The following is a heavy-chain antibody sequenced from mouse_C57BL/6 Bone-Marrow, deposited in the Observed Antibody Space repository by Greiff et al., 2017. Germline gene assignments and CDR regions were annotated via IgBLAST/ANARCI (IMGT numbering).Heavy chain of an antibody. J-gene: IGHJ4*01. D-gene: IGHD1-1*01. CDR1: GYTFTSYG. CDR2: IYPRSSNT. Sequence: QVQLKESGAELARPGASVKLSCKASGYTFTSYGISWVKQRTGQGLEWIGEIYPRSSNTYYNEKFKGKATLTADKSSSTAYMELRSLTSEDSAVYFCARRPDYYGSSYYAMDYWGQGTSVTVSS. V-gene: IGHV1-81*01. CDR3: ARRPDYYGSSYYAMDY.